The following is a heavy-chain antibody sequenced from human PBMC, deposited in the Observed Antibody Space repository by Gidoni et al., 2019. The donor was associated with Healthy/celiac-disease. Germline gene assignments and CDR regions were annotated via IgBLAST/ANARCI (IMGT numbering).Heavy chain of an antibody. J-gene: IGHJ4*02. D-gene: IGHD1-26*01. CDR2: IYYSGIT. CDR3: AHSGSYYYFDY. CDR1: GGSISSSSYY. Sequence: QLQLQESGPGLVKPSETLSLTCTVSGGSISSSSYYWGWIRQPPGKGLEWIGSIYYSGITYYNPSLKSRVTISVDTSKNQFSLKLSSVTAADTAVYYCAHSGSYYYFDYWGQGTLVTVSS. V-gene: IGHV4-39*01.